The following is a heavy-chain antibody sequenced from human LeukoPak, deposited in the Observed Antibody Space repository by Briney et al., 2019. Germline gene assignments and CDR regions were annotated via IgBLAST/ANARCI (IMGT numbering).Heavy chain of an antibody. D-gene: IGHD3-16*01. CDR2: IYHSGST. J-gene: IGHJ3*02. Sequence: SETLSLTCTVSGGSISSGGYYWSWIRQPPGKGLEWIGYIYHSGSTYYNPSLKSRVTISVDRSKNQFSLKLSSVTAADTAVYYCARITSGSGAFDIWGQGTMVTVSS. V-gene: IGHV4-30-2*01. CDR3: ARITSGSGAFDI. CDR1: GGSISSGGYY.